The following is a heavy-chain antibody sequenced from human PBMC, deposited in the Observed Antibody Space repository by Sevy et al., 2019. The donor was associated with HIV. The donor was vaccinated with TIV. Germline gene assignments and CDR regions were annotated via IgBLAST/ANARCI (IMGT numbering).Heavy chain of an antibody. CDR1: GGSISSSSYF. D-gene: IGHD4-17*01. J-gene: IGHJ2*01. V-gene: IGHV4-39*01. CDR2: IYYSGST. CDR3: ARQAYGDYVAWYFDL. Sequence: SEILSLTCTVSGGSISSSSYFWGWIRQPPGRGLEWIGSIYYSGSTYFNPSLKSRVTISVDTSKNQFSLKLRSVTASDTAVYYCARQAYGDYVAWYFDLWGRGTLVTVSS.